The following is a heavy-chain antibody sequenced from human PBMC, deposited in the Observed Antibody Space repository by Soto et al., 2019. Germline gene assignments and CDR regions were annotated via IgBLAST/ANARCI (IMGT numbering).Heavy chain of an antibody. D-gene: IGHD3-10*01. V-gene: IGHV2-5*02. J-gene: IGHJ6*02. CDR2: IYWDDDE. Sequence: ITLKESGPPLVKLTQTLTLTCTFSGFSLNTGGVGVGWVRQPRGKAMEWLALIYWDDDERYRPSLRSRLNITKDTINNQVVLTMTNMDPEDTATYYCVRNWRYYGGDYYYGMDAWGQGTTVTVSS. CDR1: GFSLNTGGVG. CDR3: VRNWRYYGGDYYYGMDA.